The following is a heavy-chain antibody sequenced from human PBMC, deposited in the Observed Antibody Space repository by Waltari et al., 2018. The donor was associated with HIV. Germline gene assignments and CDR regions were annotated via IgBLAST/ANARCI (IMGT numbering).Heavy chain of an antibody. J-gene: IGHJ4*02. CDR3: ARALIAVAGWGPYYFDY. CDR1: GYSISSGYY. Sequence: QVQLQESGPGLVKPSETLSLTCAVSGYSISSGYYWGWLRLPPGKGLEWIGSIYHSGSTYYNPSLKSRVTISVDTSKNQFSLKLSSVTAADTAVYYCARALIAVAGWGPYYFDYWGQGTLVTVSS. V-gene: IGHV4-38-2*01. CDR2: IYHSGST. D-gene: IGHD6-19*01.